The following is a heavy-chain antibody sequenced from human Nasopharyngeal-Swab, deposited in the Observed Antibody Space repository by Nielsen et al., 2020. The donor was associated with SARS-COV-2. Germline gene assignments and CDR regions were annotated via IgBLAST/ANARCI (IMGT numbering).Heavy chain of an antibody. Sequence: GGSLRLSCAASGFTFSSYGMHWVRQAPGKGLEWVAVISYDGSNKYYADSVKGRFTIFRDNSKNTLYLQMNSLRAEDTAVYYCAKDYYDSSGYLEYYFDYWGQGTLVTVSS. J-gene: IGHJ4*02. V-gene: IGHV3-30*18. CDR1: GFTFSSYG. D-gene: IGHD3-22*01. CDR3: AKDYYDSSGYLEYYFDY. CDR2: ISYDGSNK.